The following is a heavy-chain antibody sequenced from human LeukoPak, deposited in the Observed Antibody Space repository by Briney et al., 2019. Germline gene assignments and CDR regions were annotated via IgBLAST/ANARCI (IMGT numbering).Heavy chain of an antibody. J-gene: IGHJ4*02. Sequence: PGGSLRLSCAASGFTLSSYAMSWVRQAPGKGLEWVSAISVSGNTYHPDSVKGRFTISRDSSKNTLYLQMNRLRAEDAAVYYCAKAPVTTCSGAYCYPFDYWGQGTLVTVSS. V-gene: IGHV3-23*01. CDR2: ISVSGNT. CDR3: AKAPVTTCSGAYCYPFDY. D-gene: IGHD2-21*01. CDR1: GFTLSSYA.